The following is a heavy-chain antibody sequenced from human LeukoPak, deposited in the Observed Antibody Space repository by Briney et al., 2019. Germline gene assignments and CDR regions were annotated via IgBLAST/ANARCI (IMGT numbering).Heavy chain of an antibody. CDR2: IYPGDSRT. Sequence: GESLQISCKGSGYIFSNYYIGWVRQMPGKGLEWMGIIYPGDSRTRYGPSFQDQVTISVDKSITTAYLQWGSLEASDTAIYFCARYCRGGDCYYSLDYWGQGTLVTVSS. CDR3: ARYCRGGDCYYSLDY. J-gene: IGHJ4*02. V-gene: IGHV5-51*01. CDR1: GYIFSNYY. D-gene: IGHD2-15*01.